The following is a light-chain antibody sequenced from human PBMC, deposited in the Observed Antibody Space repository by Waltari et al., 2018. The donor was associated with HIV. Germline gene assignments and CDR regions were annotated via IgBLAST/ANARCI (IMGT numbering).Light chain of an antibody. CDR1: SSNIASHS. J-gene: IGLJ3*02. Sequence: QSVLTQPPSASGTPGQTVTISCSGSSSNIASHSVDWYPHVPGTAPKLFIHISYQRTSGVSGLLSGYRSGTSASLTISGLQSEDEADYYCAAWDDSVSGLVFGGGTKLTVL. CDR3: AAWDDSVSGLV. CDR2: ISY. V-gene: IGLV1-44*01.